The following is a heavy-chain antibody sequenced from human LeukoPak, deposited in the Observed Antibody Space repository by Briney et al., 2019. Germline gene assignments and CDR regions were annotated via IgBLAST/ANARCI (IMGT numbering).Heavy chain of an antibody. J-gene: IGHJ4*02. CDR1: GGTFSSYA. D-gene: IGHD1-1*01. CDR3: ARVAERRPGRTFQFGSHFDY. CDR2: IIPIFGTA. V-gene: IGHV1-69*01. Sequence: GSSVKVSCKASGGTFSSYAISWVRQAPGQGLEWMGGIIPIFGTANYAQKFQGRVTITADESTSTVYMELSSLRSEDTAVYYCARVAERRPGRTFQFGSHFDYWGQGTLVTVSS.